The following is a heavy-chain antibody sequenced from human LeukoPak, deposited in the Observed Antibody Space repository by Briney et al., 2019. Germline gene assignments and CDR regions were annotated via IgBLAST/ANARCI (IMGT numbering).Heavy chain of an antibody. CDR2: IISSSNYI. V-gene: IGHV3-21*01. CDR1: GFSFSSYS. CDR3: ARDGNTYGDYNYFDY. J-gene: IGHJ4*02. D-gene: IGHD4-17*01. Sequence: GGSLRLSCAASGFSFSSYSMNCVRQAPGEGLGWVSSIISSSNYIYYADSVKGRFTISRDNAKNSLYLQMNSLRAEDTAVYYCARDGNTYGDYNYFDYWGQGTLVTVSS.